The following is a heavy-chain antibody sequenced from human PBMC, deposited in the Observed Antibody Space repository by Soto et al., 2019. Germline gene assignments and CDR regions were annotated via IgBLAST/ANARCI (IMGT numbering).Heavy chain of an antibody. D-gene: IGHD3-22*01. V-gene: IGHV1-69*01. J-gene: IGHJ1*01. CDR1: GGTFSSST. Sequence: QVQLVQSGAEVRRPGSSVRVSCKASGGTFSSSTISWVRQAPGRGLEWVGGITPIFGKANYAQKFQGRVTITADESTSTAYMELSSLRSEDTALYFCARGWCADRTTYYYAYWGQGTSVTVSS. CDR3: ARGWCADRTTYYYAY. CDR2: ITPIFGKA.